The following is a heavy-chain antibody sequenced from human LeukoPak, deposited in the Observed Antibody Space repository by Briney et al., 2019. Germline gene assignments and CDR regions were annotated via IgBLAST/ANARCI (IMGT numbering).Heavy chain of an antibody. CDR2: IWNDGSNE. D-gene: IGHD3/OR15-3a*01. CDR3: ARGWTQNLYYYYMDV. J-gene: IGHJ6*03. CDR1: GFTFNKYG. V-gene: IGHV3-33*01. Sequence: GGSLRLSCVASGFTFNKYGIHWVRQAPGKGLEWVAVIWNDGSNEYYADSVKGRLAISRDNDKNTVNLQMNSLRAEDTAVYYCARGWTQNLYYYYMDVWGKGTTVTVSS.